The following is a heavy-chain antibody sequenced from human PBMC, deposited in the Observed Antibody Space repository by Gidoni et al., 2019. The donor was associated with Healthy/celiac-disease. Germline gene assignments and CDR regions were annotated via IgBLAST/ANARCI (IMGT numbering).Heavy chain of an antibody. V-gene: IGHV3-23*01. J-gene: IGHJ3*02. CDR1: GFNFRRDA. CDR3: AKVEMITFGGVFVGTFDI. Sequence: EVQLLEHGGGMVQSGGSLKLSCAASGFNFRRDARSWVRQAPGRGLELGSAISVSGGSTYYADSVKGRFTMSRDNSKNTLYLQMNSLRAEDTALYYCAKVEMITFGGVFVGTFDIWGQGTMVTVSS. CDR2: ISVSGGST. D-gene: IGHD3-16*02.